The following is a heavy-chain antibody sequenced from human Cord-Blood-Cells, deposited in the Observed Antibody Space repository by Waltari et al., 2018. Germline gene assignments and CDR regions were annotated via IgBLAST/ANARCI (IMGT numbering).Heavy chain of an antibody. CDR1: GGSISSGGYP. D-gene: IGHD3-3*01. J-gene: IGHJ3*02. CDR3: ASTDFWSGYSNAFDI. CDR2: IYHSGST. V-gene: IGHV4-30-2*01. Sequence: QLQLQESGSGLVKPSQTLSLTCAASGGSISSGGYPWRWIRQPPGKGLEWIGYIYHSGSTYYNPSLKSRVTISVDRSKNQFSLKLSSVTAADTAVYYCASTDFWSGYSNAFDIWGQGTMVTVSS.